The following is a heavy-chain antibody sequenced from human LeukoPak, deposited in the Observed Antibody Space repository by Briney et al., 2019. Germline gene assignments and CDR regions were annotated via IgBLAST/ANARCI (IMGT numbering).Heavy chain of an antibody. CDR2: IYYTGAA. D-gene: IGHD6-13*01. Sequence: SETLSLTCTVSGGSISGYFWSWIRQPPGEGLQFIGYIYYTGAASYNPSLNSRVTISVDTSKNQFSLKLSSVTAADTAVYYCARGGVSSWYDYWGQGTLVTVSS. CDR3: ARGGVSSWYDY. V-gene: IGHV4-59*08. CDR1: GGSISGYF. J-gene: IGHJ4*02.